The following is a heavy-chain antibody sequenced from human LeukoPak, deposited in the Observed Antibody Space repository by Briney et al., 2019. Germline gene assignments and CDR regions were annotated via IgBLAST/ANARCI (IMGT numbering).Heavy chain of an antibody. CDR1: GGSFSGYY. D-gene: IGHD3-3*01. J-gene: IGHJ4*02. CDR3: ARGGTTIFGVVIGRAFDY. CDR2: INHSGST. V-gene: IGHV4-34*01. Sequence: SETLSLTCAVYGGSFSGYYWSWIRQPPGKGLEWIGEINHSGSTNYNPSLKSRVTISEDPSKNQFSLKLSSVTAADTAVYYCARGGTTIFGVVIGRAFDYWGQGTLVTVSS.